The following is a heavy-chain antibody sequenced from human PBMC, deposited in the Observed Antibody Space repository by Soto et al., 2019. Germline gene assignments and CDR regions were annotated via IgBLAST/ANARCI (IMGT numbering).Heavy chain of an antibody. Sequence: GGSLRLSCAASGFTFDDYATHWVRQVPGKGLEWVSGINWNSGSIGYGDSVKGRFAISRDNAKNSLHLQMNSLSAEDTAFYYCVKDESINWYSGHFRHWGQGTLVTVSS. V-gene: IGHV3-9*01. J-gene: IGHJ1*01. CDR1: GFTFDDYA. CDR3: VKDESINWYSGHFRH. CDR2: INWNSGSI. D-gene: IGHD6-13*01.